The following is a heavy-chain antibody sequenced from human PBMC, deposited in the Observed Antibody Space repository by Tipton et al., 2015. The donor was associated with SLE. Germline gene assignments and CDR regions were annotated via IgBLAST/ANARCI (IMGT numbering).Heavy chain of an antibody. D-gene: IGHD5-18*01. J-gene: IGHJ5*02. CDR2: IYYTGTT. CDR1: GFSFSSYW. Sequence: SLRLSCAASGFSFSSYWMSWVRQAPGKGLEWIGSIYYTGTTTYYNSFLKSRVTMSVDTSKNQFSLRLTSVIAADTAVYYCARLHGYSYGLNWFDPWGQGTLISVSS. CDR3: ARLHGYSYGLNWFDP. V-gene: IGHV4-4*02.